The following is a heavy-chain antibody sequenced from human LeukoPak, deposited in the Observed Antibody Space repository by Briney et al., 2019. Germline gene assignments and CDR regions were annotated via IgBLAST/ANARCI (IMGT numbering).Heavy chain of an antibody. CDR2: IYYSGNA. V-gene: IGHV4-39*07. CDR3: AREAVALDY. D-gene: IGHD6-19*01. J-gene: IGHJ4*02. CDR1: PDSISSANFF. Sequence: NPSETLSLTCTVSPDSISSANFFWGWIRQPPGNSLEWIGSIYYSGNAYYSPSLKSRVTISIDTSKNHFSLKLSSVTAADTAIYFCAREAVALDYWGQGILVTVSS.